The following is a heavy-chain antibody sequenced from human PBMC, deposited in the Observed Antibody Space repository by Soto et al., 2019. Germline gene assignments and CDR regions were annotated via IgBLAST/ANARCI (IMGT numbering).Heavy chain of an antibody. J-gene: IGHJ6*02. V-gene: IGHV3-33*01. CDR2: IWYDGSNK. CDR1: GFTFSSYG. D-gene: IGHD2-2*01. CDR3: ARGYCSSTSCPRHYYYYGMDV. Sequence: GGSLRLSCAASGFTFSSYGMHWVRQAPGKGLEWVAVIWYDGSNKYYADSVKGRFTISRDNSKNTLYLQMNSLRAEDTAVYYCARGYCSSTSCPRHYYYYGMDVWGQGTTSTVSS.